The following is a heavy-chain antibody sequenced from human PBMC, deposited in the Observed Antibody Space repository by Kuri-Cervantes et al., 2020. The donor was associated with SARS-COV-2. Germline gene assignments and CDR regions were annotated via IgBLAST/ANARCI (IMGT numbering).Heavy chain of an antibody. CDR1: GFTFDDYG. Sequence: GESLKISCAASGFTFDDYGMSWVRQAPGKGLEWVSGINWNGGSTGYADSVKGRFTISRDNVKNPLYLQMNSLRAEDTALYYCAREKGSSSWPIDYWGQGTLVTVSS. D-gene: IGHD6-13*01. CDR3: AREKGSSSWPIDY. J-gene: IGHJ4*02. V-gene: IGHV3-20*04. CDR2: INWNGGST.